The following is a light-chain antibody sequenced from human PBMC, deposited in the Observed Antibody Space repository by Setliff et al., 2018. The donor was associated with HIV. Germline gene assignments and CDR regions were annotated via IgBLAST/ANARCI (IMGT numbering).Light chain of an antibody. CDR1: ASDIGNYNY. Sequence: QSALAQPRSVSGSPGQSVTTSCTGTASDIGNYNYVSWYQQHPDKVPKLIIYDVTKRPSGVPDRFSGSKSGNTASLTISGLQAEDEGDYYCCSYGGTSTSLYVFGTGTKVTVL. J-gene: IGLJ1*01. CDR2: DVT. CDR3: CSYGGTSTSLYV. V-gene: IGLV2-11*01.